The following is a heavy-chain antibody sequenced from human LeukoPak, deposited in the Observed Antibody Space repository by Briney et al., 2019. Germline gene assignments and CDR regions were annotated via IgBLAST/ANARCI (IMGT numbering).Heavy chain of an antibody. CDR1: GFTFSSYG. D-gene: IGHD3-22*01. CDR2: ISWNSGSI. Sequence: TGGSLRLSCAASGFTFSSYGMHWVRQAPGKGLEWVSGISWNSGSIGYADSVKGRFTISRDNAKNSLYLQMNSLRAEDTALYYCAKSPIYYDSSGYYYGFDYWGQGTLVTVSS. V-gene: IGHV3-9*01. J-gene: IGHJ4*02. CDR3: AKSPIYYDSSGYYYGFDY.